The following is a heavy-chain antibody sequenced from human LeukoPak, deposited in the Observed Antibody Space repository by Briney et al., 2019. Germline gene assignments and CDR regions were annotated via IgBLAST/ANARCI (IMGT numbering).Heavy chain of an antibody. J-gene: IGHJ6*03. CDR1: GFTVSSNY. CDR2: IYSGGST. Sequence: PGGSLRLSCAASGFTVSSNYMSWVRQAPGKGLEWVSVIYSGGSTYYADSVKGRFTISRDNSKNTLYLQMNSLRAEDTAVYYCARDQNGGNSSNYYYYYMDVWGKGTTVTVSS. V-gene: IGHV3-53*01. CDR3: ARDQNGGNSSNYYYYYMDV. D-gene: IGHD4-23*01.